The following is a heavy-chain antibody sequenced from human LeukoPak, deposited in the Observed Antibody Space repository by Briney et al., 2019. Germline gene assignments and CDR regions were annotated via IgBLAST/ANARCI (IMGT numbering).Heavy chain of an antibody. D-gene: IGHD2-21*02. CDR2: IYYSGST. V-gene: IGHV4-39*07. CDR1: GGSISSSSYY. J-gene: IGHJ4*02. CDR3: ARDPGIYCGGDCSSFDF. Sequence: PSETLSFTCTVSGGSISSSSYYWGWIRQPPGKGLEWIGNIYYSGSTYYNPALKSRVTISVDTSKNQFSLKLSSVTAADTAVYYCARDPGIYCGGDCSSFDFWGQGTLVTVSS.